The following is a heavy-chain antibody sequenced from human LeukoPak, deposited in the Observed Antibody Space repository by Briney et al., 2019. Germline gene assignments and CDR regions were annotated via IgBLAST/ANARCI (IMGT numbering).Heavy chain of an antibody. Sequence: PGGSLRLFCTASGFTFSTYSMNWVRQAPGKGLEWVSSITSSSSYIFYVDSVKGRFTISRDNAKNSLHLQMDSLRAEDSAVYYCARSATSSSSRINWFDAWGQGTLVTVSS. J-gene: IGHJ5*02. V-gene: IGHV3-21*01. CDR2: ITSSSSYI. D-gene: IGHD6-6*01. CDR1: GFTFSTYS. CDR3: ARSATSSSSRINWFDA.